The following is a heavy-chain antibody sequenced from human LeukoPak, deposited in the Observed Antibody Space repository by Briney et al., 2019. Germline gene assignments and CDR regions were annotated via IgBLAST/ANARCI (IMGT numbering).Heavy chain of an antibody. CDR1: GGSLSSYY. V-gene: IGHV4-59*08. J-gene: IGHJ4*02. D-gene: IGHD6-19*01. CDR3: ARHPSAVAGKTFDY. CDR2: IYYSGNT. Sequence: SETLSLTCTVSGGSLSSYYWSWIRQPPGKGLEWIGYIYYSGNTNYNPSLRSRVTISVDTSKNQFSLKLSSVTTADTAVYYCARHPSAVAGKTFDYWGQGTLVTVSS.